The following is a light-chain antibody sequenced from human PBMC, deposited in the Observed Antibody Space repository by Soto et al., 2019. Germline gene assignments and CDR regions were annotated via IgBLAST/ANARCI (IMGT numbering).Light chain of an antibody. J-gene: IGLJ1*01. CDR3: SSYAGSNNYV. V-gene: IGLV2-8*01. Sequence: QSALTQPPSASGSLGQSVTISCTGTSSDIGNYETVSWYQHHPGKAPQAVIYEVNKRPSGVPDRFSGSKSGNTASLTVSGLQAEDEGDYYCSSYAGSNNYVFGTGTKVTVL. CDR1: SSDIGNYET. CDR2: EVN.